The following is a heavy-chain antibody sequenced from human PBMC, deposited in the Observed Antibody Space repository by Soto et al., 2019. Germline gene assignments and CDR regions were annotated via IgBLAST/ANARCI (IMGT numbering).Heavy chain of an antibody. V-gene: IGHV4-39*01. Sequence: SEILSLTCTVSGGSISSDIHYWGWIRQPPGKGLEWIGTIYYSGNTHYNPSLRSRVTISMDTSKNQFSLRLTSVTAADTAVYYCARHTDCGSGSSCLGSDNMDTDAFDIWGQGTMVT. CDR2: IYYSGNT. J-gene: IGHJ3*02. D-gene: IGHD3-10*01. CDR3: ARHTDCGSGSSCLGSDNMDTDAFDI. CDR1: GGSISSDIHY.